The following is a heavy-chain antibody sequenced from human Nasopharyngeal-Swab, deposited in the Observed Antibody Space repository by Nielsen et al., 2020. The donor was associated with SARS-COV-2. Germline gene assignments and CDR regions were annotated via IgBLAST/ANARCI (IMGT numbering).Heavy chain of an antibody. V-gene: IGHV4-34*01. J-gene: IGHJ4*02. Sequence: WIRQPPGKGLEWIGEINHSGSTNYNPSLKSRVTISVDTSKNQFSLKLSSMTAADTAVYYCARGQGPRHYYDSSGYYYDVLGRGYYFDYWGQGTLVTVSS. CDR2: INHSGST. CDR3: ARGQGPRHYYDSSGYYYDVLGRGYYFDY. D-gene: IGHD3-22*01.